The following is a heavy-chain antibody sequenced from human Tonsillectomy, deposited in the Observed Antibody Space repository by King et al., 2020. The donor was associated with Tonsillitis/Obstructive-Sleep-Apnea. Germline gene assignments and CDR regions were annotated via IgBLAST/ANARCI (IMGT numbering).Heavy chain of an antibody. Sequence: VQLVESGGGLVQPGGSLRLSCAASGFTFSSYAMSWVRQAPGKGLEWVSAISGSGGSTYYADSVKGRFTISRDNSKNTLYLQMNSLRAEDTAVYYCAKAKEYCSGGSCYSYYYYGTDVWGQGTTVTVSS. CDR3: AKAKEYCSGGSCYSYYYYGTDV. CDR1: GFTFSSYA. D-gene: IGHD2-15*01. CDR2: ISGSGGST. V-gene: IGHV3-23*04. J-gene: IGHJ6*02.